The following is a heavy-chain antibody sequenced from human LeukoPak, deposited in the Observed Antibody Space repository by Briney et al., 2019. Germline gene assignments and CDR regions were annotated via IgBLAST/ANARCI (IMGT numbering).Heavy chain of an antibody. D-gene: IGHD3-9*01. CDR2: ISAYNGNT. CDR1: GYTFTSYG. Sequence: ASVKVSCKASGYTFTSYGISWVRQAPGQGLEWMGWISAYNGNTNYAQKLQGRVTMTTDTSTSTAYMELRSLRSDDTAVYYCARAYLSRFDWLPRGAFDIWGQGTMVTVSS. V-gene: IGHV1-18*01. J-gene: IGHJ3*02. CDR3: ARAYLSRFDWLPRGAFDI.